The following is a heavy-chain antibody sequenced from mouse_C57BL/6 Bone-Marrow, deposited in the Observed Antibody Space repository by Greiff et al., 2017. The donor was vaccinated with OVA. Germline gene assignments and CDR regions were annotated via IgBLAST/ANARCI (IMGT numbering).Heavy chain of an antibody. D-gene: IGHD3-2*02. CDR2: IDPGNGDT. J-gene: IGHJ2*01. CDR3: TASCYPFDD. CDR1: GFTITDDY. Sequence: EVKLQESGAELVRPGASVKLSCTASGFTITDDYMHWVKQRPEQGLEWIGWIDPGNGDTEYASKFQGKATITADTSSNTAYMQLRSLTSEDTAVYYCTASCYPFDDWGQGTTLTVSA. V-gene: IGHV14-4*01.